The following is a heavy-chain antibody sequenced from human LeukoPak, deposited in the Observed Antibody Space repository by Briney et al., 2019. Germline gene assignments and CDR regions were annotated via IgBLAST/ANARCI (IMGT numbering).Heavy chain of an antibody. V-gene: IGHV1-2*02. Sequence: ASVKVSCKASGYTFTGYYMHWVRQAPGQGLGWMGWINPNSGGTNYAQKFQGRVTMTRDTSISTAYMELSRLRSDDTAVYYCASDLVGGSVDGFDYWGQGTLVTVSS. CDR3: ASDLVGGSVDGFDY. J-gene: IGHJ4*02. CDR1: GYTFTGYY. CDR2: INPNSGGT. D-gene: IGHD2-15*01.